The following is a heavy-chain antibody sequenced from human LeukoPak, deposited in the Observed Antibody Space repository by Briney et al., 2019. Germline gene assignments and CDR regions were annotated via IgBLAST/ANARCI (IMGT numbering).Heavy chain of an antibody. D-gene: IGHD3-3*01. CDR2: IRYDGTEQ. CDR1: GFIFSDFG. V-gene: IGHV3-30*02. J-gene: IGHJ4*02. Sequence: GGSLRLSCAASGFIFSDFGMHWVRQAPGRGLQWVAFIRYDGTEQYYADSVKGRFTISRDNSKNTLYLDMNSLIPEDTGLYYCAKPQEADLWVPDYWGQGTLVTVSS. CDR3: AKPQEADLWVPDY.